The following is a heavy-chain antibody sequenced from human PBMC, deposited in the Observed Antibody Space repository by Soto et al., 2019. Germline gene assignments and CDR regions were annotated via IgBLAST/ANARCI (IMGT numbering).Heavy chain of an antibody. J-gene: IGHJ6*02. Sequence: ASVKVSCKASGYTFTGYYMHWVRQAPGQGLEWMGWINPNSGGTNYAQKFQGRVAMTRVTSISTAYMELSRLRSDETAVYYCARVQTYGSDRGGMNVWGQGTTVTVSS. CDR3: ARVQTYGSDRGGMNV. D-gene: IGHD3-10*01. CDR2: INPNSGGT. CDR1: GYTFTGYY. V-gene: IGHV1-2*02.